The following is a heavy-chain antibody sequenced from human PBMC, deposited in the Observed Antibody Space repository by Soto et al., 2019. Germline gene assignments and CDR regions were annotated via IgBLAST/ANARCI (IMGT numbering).Heavy chain of an antibody. J-gene: IGHJ4*02. CDR2: INHSGST. Sequence: PSESLSLNFVIFCWPFTVSYWSWIREPPVAGLEWNGGINHSGSTNYNPSLKSRVTISVDTSKNQFSLKLSSVTAADTAVYYCARAGDYDILTGYGIYYFDYWGQGTLVTVSS. V-gene: IGHV4-34*01. CDR3: ARAGDYDILTGYGIYYFDY. CDR1: CWPFTVSY. D-gene: IGHD3-9*01.